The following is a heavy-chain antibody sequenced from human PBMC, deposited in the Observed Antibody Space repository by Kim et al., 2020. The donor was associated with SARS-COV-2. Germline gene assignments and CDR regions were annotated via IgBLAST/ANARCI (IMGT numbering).Heavy chain of an antibody. CDR3: AGPGSSTWVDY. D-gene: IGHD6-13*01. Sequence: IYYADSVKGRFTIARDNAKNSLYLQRSSLRAEDTGVYYCAGPGSSTWVDYWGQGTLVTVSS. V-gene: IGHV3-11*04. CDR2: I. J-gene: IGHJ4*02.